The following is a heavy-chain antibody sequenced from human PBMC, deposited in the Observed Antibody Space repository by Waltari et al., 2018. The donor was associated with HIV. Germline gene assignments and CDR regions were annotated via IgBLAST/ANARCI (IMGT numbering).Heavy chain of an antibody. CDR2: INHTGRT. CDR1: AMSFSGYY. CDR3: VSSASSSLRDAFDI. D-gene: IGHD2-2*01. J-gene: IGHJ3*02. V-gene: IGHV4-34*01. Sequence: QVQLQQWGAGLVKPSETLSLSCAVYAMSFSGYYWSWIRQTPGKGLEWLGEINHTGRTNYNPSLKSRVNMSVDTAKRQISLKLTSVNGADSGVYYRVSSASSSLRDAFDIWGQGTLVTVSS.